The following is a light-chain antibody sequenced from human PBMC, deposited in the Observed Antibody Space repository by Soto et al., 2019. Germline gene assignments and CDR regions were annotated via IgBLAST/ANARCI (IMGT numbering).Light chain of an antibody. CDR3: SSYAGSNTPYV. J-gene: IGLJ1*01. Sequence: QSALTQPPSASGSPGQSVTISCTGTSSDVGGYNYVSWYQHHPGNAPKLMIYEVNKRTSGVPDRFSGSKSGNTASLTVSGLQAEDEDDYYCSSYAGSNTPYVFGTGTKVTVL. V-gene: IGLV2-8*01. CDR2: EVN. CDR1: SSDVGGYNY.